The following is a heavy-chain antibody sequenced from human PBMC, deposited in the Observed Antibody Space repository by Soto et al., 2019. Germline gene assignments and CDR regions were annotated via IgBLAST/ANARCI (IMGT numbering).Heavy chain of an antibody. CDR3: ARGTTGNWFDP. D-gene: IGHD1-1*01. CDR2: IYHSGST. Sequence: PSETLSLTCAVSGGSISSGGYSWSWIRQPPGKGLEWIGEIYHSGSTNYNPSLKSRVTISVDKSKNQFSLKLSSVTAADTAVYYCARGTTGNWFDPWGQGTLVTVSS. J-gene: IGHJ5*02. CDR1: GGSISSGGYS. V-gene: IGHV4-30-2*01.